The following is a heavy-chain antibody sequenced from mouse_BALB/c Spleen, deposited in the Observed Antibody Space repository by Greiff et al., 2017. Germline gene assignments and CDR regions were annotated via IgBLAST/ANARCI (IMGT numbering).Heavy chain of an antibody. Sequence: VKLMESGPGLVAPSQSLSITCTVSGFSLTSYGVHWVRQPPGKGLEWLGVIWAGGSTNYNSALMSRLSISKDNSKSQVFLKMNSLQTDDTAMYYCAGGSSYGFAYWGQGTLVTVSA. CDR1: GFSLTSYG. D-gene: IGHD1-1*01. CDR3: AGGSSYGFAY. J-gene: IGHJ3*01. V-gene: IGHV2-9*02. CDR2: IWAGGST.